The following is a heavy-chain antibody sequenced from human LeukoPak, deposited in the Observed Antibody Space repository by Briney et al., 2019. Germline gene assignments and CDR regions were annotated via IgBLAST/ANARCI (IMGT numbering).Heavy chain of an antibody. CDR3: ARDYFTFTSKSYNFFDP. Sequence: ASVKASCKASGYTFTSYYMHWVRQAPGQGLEWMGIINPSGGSTSYAQKFQGRVTMTRDMSISTAYMELSRLTSDDTAVYFCARDYFTFTSKSYNFFDPWGQGTLVTVSS. CDR1: GYTFTSYY. D-gene: IGHD1-20*01. V-gene: IGHV1-46*01. J-gene: IGHJ5*02. CDR2: INPSGGST.